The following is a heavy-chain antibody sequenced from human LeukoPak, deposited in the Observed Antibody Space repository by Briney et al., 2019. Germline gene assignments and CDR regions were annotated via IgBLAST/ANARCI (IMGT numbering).Heavy chain of an antibody. CDR2: VNRDGSET. Sequence: GGSLRLSCAASGFTLSNHWMTWVRQVPGRGPEWVANVNRDGSETYYLDSVKGRFTVSKDNAKNSLYLQMNSLRAEDTALYHCARNNGMDVWGQGTTVIVSS. J-gene: IGHJ6*02. CDR3: ARNNGMDV. CDR1: GFTLSNHW. V-gene: IGHV3-7*03.